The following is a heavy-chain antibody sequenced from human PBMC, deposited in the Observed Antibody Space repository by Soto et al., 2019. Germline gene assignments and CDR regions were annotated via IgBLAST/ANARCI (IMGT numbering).Heavy chain of an antibody. J-gene: IGHJ6*02. Sequence: QVGLQESGPGLVKPSETLSLSCLVSGDSVGNGPYYWSWIRQSPGEGLEWIAYIYYSGSTNVNPSLESRVNISIDMSKNQFFLELRSVTAADAAVYFCARVGSSCHSGGCYYYYGLGVWGQGTTVAISS. V-gene: IGHV4-61*01. CDR3: ARVGSSCHSGGCYYYYGLGV. CDR1: GDSVGNGPYY. D-gene: IGHD1-26*01. CDR2: IYYSGST.